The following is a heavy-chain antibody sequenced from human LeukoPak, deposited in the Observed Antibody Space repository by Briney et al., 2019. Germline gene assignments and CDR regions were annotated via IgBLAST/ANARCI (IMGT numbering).Heavy chain of an antibody. CDR1: EFTFSTYW. D-gene: IGHD6-13*01. J-gene: IGHJ1*01. CDR2: ISSSSSYI. Sequence: GGSLRLSCAASEFTFSTYWMSWVRQAPGKGLEWVSSISSSSSYIYYADSVKGRLTISRDNAKNSLYLQMNSLRAEDTAVYYCASSIAAAGTEAVQHWGQGTLVTVSS. CDR3: ASSIAAAGTEAVQH. V-gene: IGHV3-21*01.